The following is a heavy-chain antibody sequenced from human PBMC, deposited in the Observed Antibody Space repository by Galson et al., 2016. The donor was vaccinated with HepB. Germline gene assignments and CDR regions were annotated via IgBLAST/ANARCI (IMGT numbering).Heavy chain of an antibody. J-gene: IGHJ4*02. CDR2: IYSGGGT. Sequence: SLRLSCAASGFSVSNNYMTWVRQAPGKGLEWVSLIYSGGGTSFADSVKGRFTISRDNSKNTLYLQMNSLRAEDTAVYYCARGGASDASGYGGQGTLVTVSS. D-gene: IGHD2-21*02. V-gene: IGHV3-53*01. CDR3: ARGGASDASGY. CDR1: GFSVSNNY.